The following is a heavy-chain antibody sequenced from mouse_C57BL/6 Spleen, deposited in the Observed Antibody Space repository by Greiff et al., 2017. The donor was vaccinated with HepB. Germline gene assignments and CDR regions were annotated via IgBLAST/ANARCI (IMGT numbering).Heavy chain of an antibody. D-gene: IGHD3-2*02. J-gene: IGHJ3*01. CDR1: GFSLSTSGMG. CDR3: ARPTAQVSFAY. CDR2: IYWDDDK. Sequence: QVTLKESGPGILQSSQTLSLTCSFSGFSLSTSGMGVSWIRQPSGKGLEWLAHIYWDDDKRYNPSLKSRLTISKDTSRNQVFLKITSVDTADTATYYCARPTAQVSFAYWGQGTLVTVSA. V-gene: IGHV8-12*01.